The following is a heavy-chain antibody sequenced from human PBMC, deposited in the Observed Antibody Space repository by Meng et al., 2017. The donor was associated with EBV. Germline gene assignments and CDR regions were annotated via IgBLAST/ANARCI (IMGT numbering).Heavy chain of an antibody. CDR1: GYPFTSYA. Sequence: VQLVESGAGVKEPGASEEVSCKASGYPFTSYAMHWVRQAPGQRLEWMGWINAGNGNTKYSQKFQGRVTITRDTSASTAYMELSSLRSEDTAVYYCARRGGVADWFNPWGQGTLVTVSS. D-gene: IGHD2-15*01. CDR2: INAGNGNT. V-gene: IGHV1-3*01. CDR3: ARRGGVADWFNP. J-gene: IGHJ5*02.